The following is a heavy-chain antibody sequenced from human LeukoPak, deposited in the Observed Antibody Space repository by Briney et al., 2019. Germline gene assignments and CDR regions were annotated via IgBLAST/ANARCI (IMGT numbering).Heavy chain of an antibody. Sequence: GASVKVSCKASGGTFSSYAISWVRQAPGQGLEWMGGIIPIFGTANYAQKFQGRVTITADKSTSTAYMELSSLRSEDTAVYYCATYDSSGYYPLHWGQGTLVTVSS. CDR2: IIPIFGTA. CDR3: ATYDSSGYYPLH. CDR1: GGTFSSYA. D-gene: IGHD3-22*01. J-gene: IGHJ4*02. V-gene: IGHV1-69*06.